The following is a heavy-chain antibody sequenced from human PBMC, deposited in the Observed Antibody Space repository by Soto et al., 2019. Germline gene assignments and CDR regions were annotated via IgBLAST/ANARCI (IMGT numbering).Heavy chain of an antibody. J-gene: IGHJ4*02. D-gene: IGHD2-15*01. Sequence: QVQLQESGPGLVKPSQTLSLTCTVSGGSISSSGYYWSWIRQHPGKGLEWIGYIYYSGSTYYNPSLMSRVTISVDTSKNQFSLKLSSVTAADTAVYYCATGSVVAATLFDHWGQGTLVTVSS. V-gene: IGHV4-31*03. CDR3: ATGSVVAATLFDH. CDR1: GGSISSSGYY. CDR2: IYYSGST.